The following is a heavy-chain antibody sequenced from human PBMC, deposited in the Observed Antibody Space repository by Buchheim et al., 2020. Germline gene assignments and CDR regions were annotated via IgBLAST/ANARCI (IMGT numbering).Heavy chain of an antibody. D-gene: IGHD6-13*01. CDR2: INHSGST. CDR1: GGSFSGYY. CDR3: ARGRYSSSWYGVGRWFDP. J-gene: IGHJ5*02. Sequence: QVQLQQWGAGLLKPSETLSLTCAVYGGSFSGYYWSWIRQPPGKGLEWIGEINHSGSTNYNPSLKSRVTISVDTSKNQFSLKLSSVTAADTAVYYCARGRYSSSWYGVGRWFDPGGQGTL. V-gene: IGHV4-34*01.